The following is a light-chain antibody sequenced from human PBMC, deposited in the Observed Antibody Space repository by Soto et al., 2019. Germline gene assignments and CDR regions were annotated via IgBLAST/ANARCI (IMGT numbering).Light chain of an antibody. CDR3: QQYNSYR. CDR1: QSISSW. CDR2: DAS. V-gene: IGKV1-5*01. J-gene: IGKJ1*01. Sequence: DIQMTQSPSTLSASVVDRVTITCRASQSISSWLAWYQQKPGKAPKLLIYDASSLESGVPSRFSGSGSGTEFTLTISSLQPDDFATYYCQQYNSYRFGQGTKVDIK.